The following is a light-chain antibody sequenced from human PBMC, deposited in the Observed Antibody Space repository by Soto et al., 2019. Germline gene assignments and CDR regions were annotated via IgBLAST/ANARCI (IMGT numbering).Light chain of an antibody. J-gene: IGLJ3*02. V-gene: IGLV1-51*02. CDR1: TSNIGNNY. Sequence: QSVLTQPPSVSAAPGQKVTISCSGSTSNIGNNYVAWYQQLPGTGPKLLIYENNRRPSGVPDRFPGSKSGTSATLAITGLQTGDEADYHCGTWDNSLSSHVFGGGTKVTVL. CDR2: ENN. CDR3: GTWDNSLSSHV.